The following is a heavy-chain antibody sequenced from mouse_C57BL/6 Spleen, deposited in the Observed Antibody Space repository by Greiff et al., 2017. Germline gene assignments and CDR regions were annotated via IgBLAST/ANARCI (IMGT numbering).Heavy chain of an antibody. CDR1: GYTFTDYY. Sequence: VQLQQSGAELVRPGASVKLSCKASGYTFTDYYINWVKQRPGQGLEWIARIYPGSGNTYYNEKFKGKATLTAEKSSSTAYMQLSSLTSEDSAVYFGATGIYYGYDGFAYWGQGTLVTVSA. CDR3: ATGIYYGYDGFAY. J-gene: IGHJ3*01. CDR2: IYPGSGNT. D-gene: IGHD2-2*01. V-gene: IGHV1-76*01.